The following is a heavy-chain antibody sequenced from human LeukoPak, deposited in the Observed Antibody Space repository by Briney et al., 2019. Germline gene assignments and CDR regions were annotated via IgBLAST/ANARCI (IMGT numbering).Heavy chain of an antibody. CDR1: GGSISSGSYY. CDR3: ARSVKVGARYYYYYYMDV. J-gene: IGHJ6*03. Sequence: SETLSLTCTVSGGSISSGSYYWSWIRQPAGKGLEWIGRIYTSGSTNYNPSLKSRVTISVDTSKNQFSLKLSSVTAADTAVYYCARSVKVGARYYYYYYMDVWGKGTTVTISS. V-gene: IGHV4-61*02. D-gene: IGHD1-26*01. CDR2: IYTSGST.